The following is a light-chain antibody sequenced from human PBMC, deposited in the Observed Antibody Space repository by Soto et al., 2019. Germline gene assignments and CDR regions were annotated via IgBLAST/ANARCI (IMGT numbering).Light chain of an antibody. CDR3: QVWDSSRDPHVV. Sequence: SYELTQPPSVSVAPVQTARITCGGNNMGSKSVPWYQQKPGQAPVLVVYDDSDRPAGIPERFSGSNSGNTATLTISRVEAGDEADYYCQVWDSSRDPHVVFGGGTKLTVL. J-gene: IGLJ2*01. CDR1: NMGSKS. CDR2: DDS. V-gene: IGLV3-21*02.